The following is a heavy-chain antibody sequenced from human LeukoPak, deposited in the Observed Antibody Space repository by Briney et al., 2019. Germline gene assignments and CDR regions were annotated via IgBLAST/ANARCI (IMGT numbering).Heavy chain of an antibody. CDR2: IYYSGST. V-gene: IGHV4-30-4*01. D-gene: IGHD3-10*01. CDR3: ARENYYGYYFDY. CDR1: GGSISSGDYY. Sequence: SETLSLTCTVSGGSISSGDYYWSWIRPPPGKGLEWIGYIYYSGSTYYNPSLKSRVTISVDTSKNQFSLKLSSVTAADTAVYYCARENYYGYYFDYWGQGTLVTVSS. J-gene: IGHJ4*02.